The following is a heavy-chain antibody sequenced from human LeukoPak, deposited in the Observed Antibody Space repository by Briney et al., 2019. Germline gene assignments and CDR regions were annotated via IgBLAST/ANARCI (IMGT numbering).Heavy chain of an antibody. CDR1: GFTFSNYW. Sequence: GGSLRLSCAASGFTFSNYWMSWVRQAPGKGLEWVANINPDGSEKYSVDSVTGRFTIPRDNAENTMFLQMNSLRAEDSAIYYCARDLAAWDVWGKGTTVTVSS. V-gene: IGHV3-7*01. CDR3: ARDLAAWDV. CDR2: INPDGSEK. J-gene: IGHJ6*04.